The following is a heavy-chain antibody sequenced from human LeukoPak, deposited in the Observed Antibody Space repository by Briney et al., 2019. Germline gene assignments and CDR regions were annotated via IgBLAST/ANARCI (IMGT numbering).Heavy chain of an antibody. V-gene: IGHV4-34*01. J-gene: IGHJ4*02. CDR1: GGSFSGYY. Sequence: SETLSLTCAVYGGSFSGYYWSWIRQPPGKGLEWIGEINHSGSTNYNPSLKSRVTISVDTSKNQFSLKLSSVTAADTAVYYCARGGRSGWYRGYFDYWGQGTLVTVSS. D-gene: IGHD6-19*01. CDR2: INHSGST. CDR3: ARGGRSGWYRGYFDY.